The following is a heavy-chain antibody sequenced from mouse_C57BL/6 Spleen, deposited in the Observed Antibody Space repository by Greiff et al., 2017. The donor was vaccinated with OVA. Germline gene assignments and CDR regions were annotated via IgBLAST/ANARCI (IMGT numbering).Heavy chain of an antibody. D-gene: IGHD1-1*01. CDR1: GFTFSSYA. CDR2: ISSGGDYI. Sequence: EVKVEESGEGLVKPGGSLKLSCAASGFTFSSYAMSWVRQTPEKRLEWVAYISSGGDYIYYADTVKGRFTISRDNARNTLYLQMSSLKSEDTAMYYCTRAPYGKGAMDYWGQGTSVTVSS. V-gene: IGHV5-9-1*02. CDR3: TRAPYGKGAMDY. J-gene: IGHJ4*01.